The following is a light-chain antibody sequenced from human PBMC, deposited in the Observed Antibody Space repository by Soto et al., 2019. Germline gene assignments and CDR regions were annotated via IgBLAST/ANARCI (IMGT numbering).Light chain of an antibody. CDR3: QQYGSSPPIT. J-gene: IGKJ5*01. CDR1: QSVSSSY. Sequence: EIVLSQSPGTLSLSPGERATLSCRAIQSVSSSYLAWYQQKPGQAPRLLIYGASSRATGILDRFSGSGSGTDFTLTISRLEPEDFAVYYCQQYGSSPPITSGQGTRLEIK. CDR2: GAS. V-gene: IGKV3-20*01.